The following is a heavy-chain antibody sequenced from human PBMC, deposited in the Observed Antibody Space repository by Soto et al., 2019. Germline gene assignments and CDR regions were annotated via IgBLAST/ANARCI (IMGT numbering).Heavy chain of an antibody. CDR1: GGSISSYY. J-gene: IGHJ6*02. V-gene: IGHV4-59*01. D-gene: IGHD3-3*01. CDR2: IYYSGST. CDR3: ARDLGYYDFWSGPTTRDYYYGMDV. Sequence: SETLSLTCTVSGGSISSYYWSWIRQPPGKGLEWIGYIYYSGSTNCNPSLKSRVTISVDTSKNQFSLKLSSVTAADTAVYYCARDLGYYDFWSGPTTRDYYYGMDVWGQGTTVTVSS.